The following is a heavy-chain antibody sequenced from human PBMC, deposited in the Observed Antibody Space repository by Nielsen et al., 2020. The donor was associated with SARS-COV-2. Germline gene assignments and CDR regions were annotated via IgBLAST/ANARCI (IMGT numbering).Heavy chain of an antibody. CDR2: ISYDGSNK. Sequence: GGSLRLSCAASGFTFSSYGMHWVRQAPGKGLEWVAVISYDGSNKYYADSVKGRFTISRDNSKNTLYLQVNSLRAEDTAVYYCAKDLSIAVAGTGDYWGQGTLVTVSS. J-gene: IGHJ4*02. D-gene: IGHD6-19*01. CDR1: GFTFSSYG. CDR3: AKDLSIAVAGTGDY. V-gene: IGHV3-30*18.